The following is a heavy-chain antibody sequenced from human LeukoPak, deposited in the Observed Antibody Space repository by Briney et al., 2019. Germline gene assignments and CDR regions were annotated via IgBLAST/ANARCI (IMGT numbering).Heavy chain of an antibody. J-gene: IGHJ4*02. CDR3: ATYTQHFGAPGGTDY. CDR1: GFTFRDYW. D-gene: IGHD2-15*01. V-gene: IGHV3-7*01. Sequence: GGSLRLSCAVSGFTFRDYWMRWVRQAPGKGLEWVASIDKDGSEKRYVDSVKGRFTISRDSAKNSVYLQMTSLGAEDTAVYYCATYTQHFGAPGGTDYWGLGTLVTVSS. CDR2: IDKDGSEK.